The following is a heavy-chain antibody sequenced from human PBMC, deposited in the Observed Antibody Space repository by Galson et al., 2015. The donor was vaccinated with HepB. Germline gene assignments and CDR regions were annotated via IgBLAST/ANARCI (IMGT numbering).Heavy chain of an antibody. CDR3: ARADLYDSSGAADY. D-gene: IGHD3-22*01. V-gene: IGHV1-18*04. CDR2: ISAYNGNT. J-gene: IGHJ4*02. CDR1: GYTFTSYG. Sequence: SVKVSCKASGYTFTSYGISWVRQAPGQGLEWMGWISAYNGNTNYAQKLQGRVTMTTDTSTSTAYMELRSLRSDDTAVYYCARADLYDSSGAADYWGQGTLVTVSS.